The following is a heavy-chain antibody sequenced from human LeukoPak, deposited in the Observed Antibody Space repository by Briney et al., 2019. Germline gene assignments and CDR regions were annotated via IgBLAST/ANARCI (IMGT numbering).Heavy chain of an antibody. D-gene: IGHD3-22*01. CDR1: GGTFSSYA. J-gene: IGHJ4*02. CDR3: AREFYDSSGYEKYYFDY. V-gene: IGHV1-69*04. Sequence: ASVKVSCKASGGTFSSYAISWVRQAPGQGLEWMGRIIPILGIANYAQKFQGRVTITADKSTSTAYMELSRLRSEDTAVYYCAREFYDSSGYEKYYFDYWGQGTLVTVSS. CDR2: IIPILGIA.